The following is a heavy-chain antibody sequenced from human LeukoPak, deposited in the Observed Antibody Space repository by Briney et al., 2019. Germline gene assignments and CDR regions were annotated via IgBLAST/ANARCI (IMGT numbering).Heavy chain of an antibody. V-gene: IGHV3-23*01. CDR3: AKGSIAAAGICVY. J-gene: IGHJ4*02. Sequence: GGSLRLSCAASGFTFSSYAMSWVRQAPGKGLEWVSAISGSGGSTYYADSVKGRFTISRDNPKNTLYLQINSLRAEDTAVYYCAKGSIAAAGICVYWGQGTLVTVSS. CDR1: GFTFSSYA. D-gene: IGHD6-13*01. CDR2: ISGSGGST.